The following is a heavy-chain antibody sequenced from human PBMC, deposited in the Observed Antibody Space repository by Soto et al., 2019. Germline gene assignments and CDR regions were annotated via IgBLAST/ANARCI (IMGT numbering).Heavy chain of an antibody. V-gene: IGHV3-74*01. J-gene: IGHJ4*02. CDR1: GFTFSSYW. D-gene: IGHD3-16*01. CDR3: ATLRMEMGDY. Sequence: EVQLVESGGGLVQPGESLRLSCAASGFTFSSYWMHWVRQAPGKGLVWVSRISPDGSTTSYVDSVKGRFTISRDNAKNTRFLQMSSVGVEDTAGYYCATLRMEMGDYWGQGTLVTVSS. CDR2: ISPDGSTT.